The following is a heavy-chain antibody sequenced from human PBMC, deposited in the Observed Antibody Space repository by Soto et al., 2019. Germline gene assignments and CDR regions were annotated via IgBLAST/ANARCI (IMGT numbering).Heavy chain of an antibody. Sequence: QVQLVESGGGVVQPGSSLRLSCPASGFTFSDYGMHWVRQAPGKGLEWVTFISFDDGKDKFYSAPVRDRFTISRDNSKNTLTLQMNSLRTEDTAIYYCAKGTYGGSAPYDYGMDVWGQGTTVTVS. D-gene: IGHD4-17*01. V-gene: IGHV3-30*18. CDR3: AKGTYGGSAPYDYGMDV. CDR1: GFTFSDYG. J-gene: IGHJ6*02. CDR2: ISFDDGKDK.